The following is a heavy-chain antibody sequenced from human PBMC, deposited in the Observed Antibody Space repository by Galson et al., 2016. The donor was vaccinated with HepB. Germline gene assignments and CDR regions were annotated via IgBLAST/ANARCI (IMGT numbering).Heavy chain of an antibody. J-gene: IGHJ6*02. CDR1: GFTFSSYS. CDR3: ARDAMPISCSSTSCQYYGMDV. Sequence: SLRLSCAASGFTFSSYSMNWVRQAPGKGLEWVSYISSSSSAIHYADSVKGRFTISRDKAKNSLYLQMNSLSAEDTAVYYCARDAMPISCSSTSCQYYGMDVWGQGTTVTVSS. D-gene: IGHD2-2*01. CDR2: ISSSSSAI. V-gene: IGHV3-48*01.